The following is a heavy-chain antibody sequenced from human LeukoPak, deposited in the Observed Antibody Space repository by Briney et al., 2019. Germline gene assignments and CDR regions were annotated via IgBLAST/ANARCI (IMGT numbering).Heavy chain of an antibody. CDR2: IYHSGST. CDR3: ARVVLANYCYMDV. CDR1: GYSISSDYF. J-gene: IGHJ6*03. D-gene: IGHD5-12*01. Sequence: SETLSLTCIVSGYSISSDYFWGWIRQPPGKGLEWIGSIYHSGSTYYNPSLKSRVTISVDTAKNQFSLKLNSVTAADTAVYYCARVVLANYCYMDVWGKGTTVTVSS. V-gene: IGHV4-38-2*02.